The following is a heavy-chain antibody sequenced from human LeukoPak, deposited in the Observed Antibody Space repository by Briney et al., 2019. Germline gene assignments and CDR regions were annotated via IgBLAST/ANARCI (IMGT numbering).Heavy chain of an antibody. D-gene: IGHD5-24*01. Sequence: SETLSLTCTVSGCAISSYYWSWIRQPQGKGLEGIGYIYYRGSTNYNPSLKSRVTISVDTSKNQFSPKLSSVTAADTAVYYCARGAMATNLGLDYWGQGTLVTVSS. CDR2: IYYRGST. J-gene: IGHJ4*02. CDR3: ARGAMATNLGLDY. V-gene: IGHV4-59*01. CDR1: GCAISSYY.